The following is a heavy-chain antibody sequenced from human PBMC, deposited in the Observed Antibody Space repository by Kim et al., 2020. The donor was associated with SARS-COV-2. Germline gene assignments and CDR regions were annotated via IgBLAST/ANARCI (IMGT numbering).Heavy chain of an antibody. D-gene: IGHD3-22*01. J-gene: IGHJ5*02. CDR2: IYYSGST. V-gene: IGHV4-39*01. CDR1: GGSISSSSYY. CDR3: ARHAMIVVVKGFDP. Sequence: SETLSLTCTVSGGSISSSSYYWGWIRQPPGKGLEWIGSIYYSGSTYYNPSLKSRVTISVDTSKNQFSLKLSSVTAADTAVYYCARHAMIVVVKGFDPWGQGTLVTVSS.